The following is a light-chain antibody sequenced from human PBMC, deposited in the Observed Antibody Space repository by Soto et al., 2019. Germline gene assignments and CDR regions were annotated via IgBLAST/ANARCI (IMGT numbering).Light chain of an antibody. V-gene: IGKV3-11*01. J-gene: IGKJ4*01. CDR3: QQRSNWPLT. Sequence: DIVLTQSPATLSLSPGERATLSCRASQSVYTYLAWYQQRPGQAPRLLIYDTSNRATGIPARFSGSGSGTDFTLTIISLEPEDFAVYYCQQRSNWPLTFGGGTRVEIK. CDR2: DTS. CDR1: QSVYTY.